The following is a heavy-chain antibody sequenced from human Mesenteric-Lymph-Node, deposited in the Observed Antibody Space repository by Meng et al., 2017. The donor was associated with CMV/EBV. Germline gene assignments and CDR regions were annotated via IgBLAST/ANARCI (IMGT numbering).Heavy chain of an antibody. J-gene: IGHJ2*01. Sequence: YYWSWISQPPGKGLEWIGEINHSGSTNYNPSLKSRVTISVDTSKNQFSLKLSSVTAADTAVYYCARGPIFTTSYYYGSGSYYGVFDLWGRGTLVTVSS. CDR2: INHSGST. CDR1: YY. CDR3: ARGPIFTTSYYYGSGSYYGVFDL. D-gene: IGHD3-10*01. V-gene: IGHV4-34*01.